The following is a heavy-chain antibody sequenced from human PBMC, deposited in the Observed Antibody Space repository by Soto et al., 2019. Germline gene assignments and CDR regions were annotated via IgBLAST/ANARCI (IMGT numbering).Heavy chain of an antibody. CDR2: ISDRGINT. V-gene: IGHV3-23*01. J-gene: IGHJ3*02. Sequence: EVQLLESGGGLVQPGGSLRLSCAASGFSFSTCAMSWVRQAPGKGLEWVSAISDRGINTYFADSVKGRFSISRDNSKNTLHLQRNSLRAEDTAVYYCAKEVGEYRYGYNGFYIWGQGTMVTVSS. D-gene: IGHD5-18*01. CDR3: AKEVGEYRYGYNGFYI. CDR1: GFSFSTCA.